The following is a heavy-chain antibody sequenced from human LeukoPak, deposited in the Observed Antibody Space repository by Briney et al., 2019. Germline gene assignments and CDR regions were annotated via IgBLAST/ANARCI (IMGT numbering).Heavy chain of an antibody. CDR3: ARVGSYYDLSY. CDR2: ISSSGSTI. Sequence: GGSLRLSCAASGFSFSSYAMKWVRQAPGKGLEWVSYISSSGSTIYYADSVKGRFTISRDNAKNSLYVQMNSLRDEDSAVYYCARVGSYYDLSYWGQGTLVTVSS. J-gene: IGHJ4*02. CDR1: GFSFSSYA. D-gene: IGHD1-26*01. V-gene: IGHV3-48*02.